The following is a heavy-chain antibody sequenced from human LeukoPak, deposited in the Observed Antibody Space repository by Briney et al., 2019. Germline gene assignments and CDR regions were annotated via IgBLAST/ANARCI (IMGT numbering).Heavy chain of an antibody. CDR2: ISYDGSNK. CDR3: ARDGSGSHTSPDTFDY. V-gene: IGHV3-30-3*01. Sequence: GGSLRLSCAASGFTFSSYAMHWVRQAPGKGLEWVAVISYDGSNKYYADSVKGRFTISRDNSKNTLYLQMNSLRAEDTAVYYCARDGSGSHTSPDTFDYWGQGTLVTVSS. CDR1: GFTFSSYA. J-gene: IGHJ4*02. D-gene: IGHD1-26*01.